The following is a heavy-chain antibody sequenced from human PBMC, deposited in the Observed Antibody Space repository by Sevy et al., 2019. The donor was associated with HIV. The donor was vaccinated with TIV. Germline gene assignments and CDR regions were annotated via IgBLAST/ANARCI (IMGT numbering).Heavy chain of an antibody. J-gene: IGHJ3*02. V-gene: IGHV3-30*02. Sequence: GGSLRLSCAASGFTFSSSGMHWVRQAPGKGLEWVTFIRYDGTTKYYADSVKGRFTISRDNSKSTLYLQMNSLRDEDTGVYFCAKLGSNTLTTSDAFDIWGQGTLVTVSS. CDR3: AKLGSNTLTTSDAFDI. CDR2: IRYDGTTK. CDR1: GFTFSSSG. D-gene: IGHD4-17*01.